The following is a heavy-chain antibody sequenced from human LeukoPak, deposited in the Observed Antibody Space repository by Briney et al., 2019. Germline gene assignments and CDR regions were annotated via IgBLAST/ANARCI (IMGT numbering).Heavy chain of an antibody. J-gene: IGHJ4*02. CDR1: GGSFSGYY. CDR3: ARVSDQAGTDY. Sequence: SETLSLTCAVYGGSFSGYYWSWIRQPPGKGLEWIGEINHSGSTNYNPSLKSRVTRSVDTSKNQFSLKLSSVTAADTAVYYCARVSDQAGTDYWGQGTLVTVSS. D-gene: IGHD6-13*01. CDR2: INHSGST. V-gene: IGHV4-34*01.